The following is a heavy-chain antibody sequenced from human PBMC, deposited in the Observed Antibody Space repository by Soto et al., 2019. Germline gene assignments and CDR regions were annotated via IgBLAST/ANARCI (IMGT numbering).Heavy chain of an antibody. CDR1: GYTFTSYD. J-gene: IGHJ6*03. V-gene: IGHV1-8*01. D-gene: IGHD3-3*01. CDR2: MNPNSGNT. Sequence: ASVKVSCKASGYTFTSYDINWVRQATGQGLEWMGWMNPNSGNTGYAQKFQGRVTMTRNTAISTAYMELSSLRSEYTAVYYCARGRIMDYDFWSPTHYYYYMDVWGKGTTVNVSS. CDR3: ARGRIMDYDFWSPTHYYYYMDV.